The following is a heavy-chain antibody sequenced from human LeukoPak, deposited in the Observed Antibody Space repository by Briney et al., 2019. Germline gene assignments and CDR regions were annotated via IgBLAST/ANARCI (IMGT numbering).Heavy chain of an antibody. V-gene: IGHV3-74*01. D-gene: IGHD3-16*01. CDR2: IKTDGSDT. CDR1: GFTFDAYA. J-gene: IGHJ3*01. CDR3: ARDFLHLGG. Sequence: GGSLRLSCAASGFTFDAYAMHWVRQAPGKGLEWVSGIKTDGSDTYYADSVKGRFTISRDNAKNTLYLQMSSLRAEDTAVYYCARDFLHLGGWGQGTMVTVSS.